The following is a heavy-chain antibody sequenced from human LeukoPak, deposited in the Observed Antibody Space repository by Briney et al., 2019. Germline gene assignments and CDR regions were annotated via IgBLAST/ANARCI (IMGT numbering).Heavy chain of an antibody. D-gene: IGHD2/OR15-2a*01. CDR1: GYTFSTHG. CDR3: ARTESDYFADH. Sequence: SVKVSCKASGYTFSTHGISWVRQAPGQGLEWMAWIGAYNGNTRYAQKLQGRVTVTTGASTAYMELRTLRSDDTAVYYCARTESDYFADHWGQGTLVTVSS. V-gene: IGHV1-18*01. J-gene: IGHJ5*02. CDR2: IGAYNGNT.